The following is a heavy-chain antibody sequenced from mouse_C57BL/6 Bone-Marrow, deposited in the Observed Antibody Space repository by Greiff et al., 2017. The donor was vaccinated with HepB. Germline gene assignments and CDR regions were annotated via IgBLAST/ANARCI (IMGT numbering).Heavy chain of an antibody. CDR2: ISSGGSYT. D-gene: IGHD1-1*01. CDR1: GFTFSSYG. J-gene: IGHJ3*01. CDR3: ARGTGVAPPS. V-gene: IGHV5-6*02. Sequence: DVKLVESGGDLVKPGGSLKLSCAASGFTFSSYGMSWVHQTPDQRVEWVASISSGGSYTYYPESVKGRFTISRDNAKNTLYLQMSGLKSEDTAMYYCARGTGVAPPSWGQGTLVTVSA.